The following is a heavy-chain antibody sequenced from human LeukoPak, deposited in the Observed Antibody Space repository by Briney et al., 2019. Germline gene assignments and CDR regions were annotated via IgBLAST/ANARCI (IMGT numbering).Heavy chain of an antibody. J-gene: IGHJ4*02. V-gene: IGHV3-23*01. CDR1: GFTFSSYA. CDR2: ISGSGGST. D-gene: IGHD3-10*01. CDR3: AKDTGLWFWELFYFDY. Sequence: GGSLRLSCAASGFTFSSYAMSWVRQAPGKGLEWVSAISGSGGSTYYADSVKGRFTISRDNSKNTLYLQMNSLRAEDTAVYYCAKDTGLWFWELFYFDYWGQGTLVTVSS.